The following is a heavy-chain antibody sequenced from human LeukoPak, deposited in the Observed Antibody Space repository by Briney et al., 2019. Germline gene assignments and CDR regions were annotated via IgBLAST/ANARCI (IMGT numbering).Heavy chain of an antibody. CDR1: GFTFSSYA. D-gene: IGHD1-26*01. CDR3: ASGRSAGATTSADY. Sequence: PGGSLRLSCAASGFTFSSYAMTWVRQAPGKGLEWVSVISGSGGSTYYADSVKGRFTISRDNAKNSLYLQMNSLRAEDTAVYYCASGRSAGATTSADYWGQGTLVTVSS. V-gene: IGHV3-23*01. J-gene: IGHJ4*02. CDR2: ISGSGGST.